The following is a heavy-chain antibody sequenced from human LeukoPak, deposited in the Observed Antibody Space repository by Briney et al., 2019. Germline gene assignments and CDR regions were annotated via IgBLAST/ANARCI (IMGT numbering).Heavy chain of an antibody. CDR1: GGSISSSSYY. Sequence: SETLSLTCTVSGGSISSSSYYWGWTRQPPGKGLEWIGSIYYSGSTYYNPSLKSRVTISVDTSKNQFSLKLSSVTAADTAVYYCASYDSSGYYFLDYWGQGTLVTVSS. CDR3: ASYDSSGYYFLDY. J-gene: IGHJ4*02. CDR2: IYYSGST. V-gene: IGHV4-39*01. D-gene: IGHD3-22*01.